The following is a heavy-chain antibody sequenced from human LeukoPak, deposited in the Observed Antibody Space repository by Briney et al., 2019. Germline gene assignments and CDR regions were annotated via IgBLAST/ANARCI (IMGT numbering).Heavy chain of an antibody. CDR3: ARHNYRHYQFDT. CDR1: GGSIDSSSYN. D-gene: IGHD1-1*01. Sequence: PSETLSLTCTVSGGSIDSSSYNWGWIRQPPGKGLEWIGTISYSGITYYKPSLQSRAIISVETSKNHFSLNLSSVTAADTAVYYCARHNYRHYQFDTWGQGTLVTVSS. CDR2: ISYSGIT. V-gene: IGHV4-39*01. J-gene: IGHJ5*02.